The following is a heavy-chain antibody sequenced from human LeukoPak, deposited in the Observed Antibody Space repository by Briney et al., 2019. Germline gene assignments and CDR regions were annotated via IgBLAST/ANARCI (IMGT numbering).Heavy chain of an antibody. CDR2: IYHSGST. CDR1: GDSISSYY. V-gene: IGHV4-59*01. Sequence: PSETLSLTCTVSGDSISSYYWSWLPQPPGKALEGIGYIYHSGSTNYNPSLKSRVTISADTSKDQFSLKLASVTAADTAVYYCATGYSSTWYYFDYWGQGTLVTVSS. J-gene: IGHJ4*02. D-gene: IGHD6-13*01. CDR3: ATGYSSTWYYFDY.